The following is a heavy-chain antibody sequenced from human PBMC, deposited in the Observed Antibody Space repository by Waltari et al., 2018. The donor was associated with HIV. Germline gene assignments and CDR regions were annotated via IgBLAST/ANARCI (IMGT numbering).Heavy chain of an antibody. V-gene: IGHV1-2*06. J-gene: IGHJ2*01. Sequence: QVQLVQSGAEVKKPGASVKVSCKASGYTFTGYYMHWVRQAPGQGLEWMGRINPNSGDTNYAQKFQGRVTMTRNPSISTVYMDLGRLKSDDTAVYYCAKVSYGDWYIGNWYFDLWGRGTLVTVSS. CDR1: GYTFTGYY. D-gene: IGHD4-17*01. CDR3: AKVSYGDWYIGNWYFDL. CDR2: INPNSGDT.